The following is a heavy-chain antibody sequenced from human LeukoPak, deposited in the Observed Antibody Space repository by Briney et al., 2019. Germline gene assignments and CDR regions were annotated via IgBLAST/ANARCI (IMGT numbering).Heavy chain of an antibody. CDR1: GFTLSSYW. CDR2: IKQDGSEK. V-gene: IGHV3-7*01. J-gene: IGHJ4*02. CDR3: ARQGYSYALYYFDY. D-gene: IGHD5-18*01. Sequence: TGGSLRLSCAASGFTLSSYWMNWVRQAPGKGLEWVANIKQDGSEKYYVDSVKGRFTISRDNAKNSLYLQMNSLRAEDTAVYYCARQGYSYALYYFDYWGQGTLVTVSS.